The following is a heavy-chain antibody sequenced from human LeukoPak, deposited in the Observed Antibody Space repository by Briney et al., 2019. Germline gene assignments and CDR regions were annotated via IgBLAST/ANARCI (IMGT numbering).Heavy chain of an antibody. CDR2: ISTDGKDK. CDR1: GFTFSGYA. CDR3: AKDQKWAAAGYYFDS. D-gene: IGHD6-13*01. Sequence: GGSLRLSCEASGFTFSGYAVSWVRQAPGKGLEWVTVISTDGKDKKYADSVKGRFTISRDNSKNTLDLQMNSLRAEDTAMYYCAKDQKWAAAGYYFDSCGQGTLVTVSS. V-gene: IGHV3-30*18. J-gene: IGHJ4*02.